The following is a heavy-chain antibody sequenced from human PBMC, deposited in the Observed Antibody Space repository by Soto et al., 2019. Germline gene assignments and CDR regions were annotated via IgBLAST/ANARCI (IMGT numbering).Heavy chain of an antibody. D-gene: IGHD3-3*01. J-gene: IGHJ6*02. V-gene: IGHV4-31*03. Sequence: TLSLPCTVSGGSISSGGYYWSWVRQHPGKGLEWIGYIYYSGSTYYNPSLKSRVTISVDTSKNQISLKLSSVTAADTAVYYCARDWTIFFLEVPGTTTYGMDVWAQGTTVPVSS. CDR2: IYYSGST. CDR1: GGSISSGGYY. CDR3: ARDWTIFFLEVPGTTTYGMDV.